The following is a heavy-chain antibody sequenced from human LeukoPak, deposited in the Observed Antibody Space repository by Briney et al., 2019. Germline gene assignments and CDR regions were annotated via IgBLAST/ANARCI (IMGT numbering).Heavy chain of an antibody. J-gene: IGHJ4*02. CDR2: ISSSSSYI. CDR3: ARDRRGGTTVVT. CDR1: GFTFSSYS. V-gene: IGHV3-21*01. D-gene: IGHD4-23*01. Sequence: GGSLRLSCAASGFTFSSYSMNWVRQAPGKGLEWVSSISSSSSYIYYADSVKGRFTISRDNAKNSLYLQMNNLRAEDTAVYYCARDRRGGTTVVTWGQGTLVTVSS.